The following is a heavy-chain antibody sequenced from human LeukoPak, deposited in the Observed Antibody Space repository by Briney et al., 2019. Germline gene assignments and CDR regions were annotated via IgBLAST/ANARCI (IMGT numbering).Heavy chain of an antibody. CDR2: IYTRGNT. J-gene: IGHJ5*02. CDR3: VREVGDWFDP. V-gene: IGHV4-4*09. Sequence: SETLSLTCTVSGDSINSNYWSWIRQPPGKGLEWIGYIYTRGNTNYNPSLKSRVTISADTSKNQLSLKVSSVTAADTAVYYCVREVGDWFDPWGQGTLVTVPS. CDR1: GDSINSNY.